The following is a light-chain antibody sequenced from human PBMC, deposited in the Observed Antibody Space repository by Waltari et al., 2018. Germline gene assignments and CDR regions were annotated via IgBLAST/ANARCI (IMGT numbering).Light chain of an antibody. J-gene: IGLJ2*01. CDR1: TGTVTNNHY. CDR2: DTT. Sequence: TVSPGGTLTLTCGSSTGTVTNNHYPYWFQQKPGQAPRTLIYDTTNKYSWTPARFSGSLLGGQAALTLSGVQPEDEAEYYCLLSFGITQIFGGGTKLTVL. V-gene: IGLV7-46*01. CDR3: LLSFGITQI.